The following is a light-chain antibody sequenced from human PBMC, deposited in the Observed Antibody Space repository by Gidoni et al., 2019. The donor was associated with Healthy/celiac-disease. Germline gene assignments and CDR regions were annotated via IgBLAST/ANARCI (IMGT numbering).Light chain of an antibody. Sequence: EIVLTQSPGTLSLSPGERATLSCRASQSVSSSYLAWYQQKPGQAPRLLSYGASSRATGIPDRFSGSGSGTDFTLTISRLEPEDFAVYYCQQYGSSPLTWTFXXXTKVEIK. V-gene: IGKV3-20*01. CDR1: QSVSSSY. CDR3: QQYGSSPLTWT. J-gene: IGKJ1*01. CDR2: GAS.